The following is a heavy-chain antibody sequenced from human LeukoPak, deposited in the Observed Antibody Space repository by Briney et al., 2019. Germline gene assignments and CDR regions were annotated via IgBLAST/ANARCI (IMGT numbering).Heavy chain of an antibody. CDR1: DFTFSSYW. D-gene: IGHD6-13*01. Sequence: PGGSLRLSCAASDFTFSSYWMHWVRQALGKGLVWVSRINGDGGSTTYADSVKGRFTISRDNAKNTLYLQMNSLRAEDTAMYYCARGPRIAYYGVDVWGKGTTVTVSS. V-gene: IGHV3-74*03. CDR3: ARGPRIAYYGVDV. CDR2: INGDGGST. J-gene: IGHJ6*04.